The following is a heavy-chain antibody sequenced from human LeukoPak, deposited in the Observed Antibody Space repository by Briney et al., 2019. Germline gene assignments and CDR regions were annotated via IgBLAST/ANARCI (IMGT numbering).Heavy chain of an antibody. Sequence: GRSLRLSCVASGFKFADYAMHWVRQTPGKGLEWVSGISWNSATMDYADSLRGRFTISRDNAKNSLYLQMSDLRSEDTTLYCCAKLCDWNSIDYWGQGTLVAVSS. CDR1: GFKFADYA. J-gene: IGHJ4*02. V-gene: IGHV3-9*01. CDR3: AKLCDWNSIDY. CDR2: ISWNSATM. D-gene: IGHD1-7*01.